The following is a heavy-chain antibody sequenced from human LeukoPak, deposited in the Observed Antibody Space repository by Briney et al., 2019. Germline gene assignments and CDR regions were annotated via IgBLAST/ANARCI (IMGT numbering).Heavy chain of an antibody. CDR3: ARDIRHTVTMDNFDY. CDR2: INHSGST. J-gene: IGHJ3*01. CDR1: GGSFSGYY. V-gene: IGHV4-34*01. Sequence: SETLSLTCAVYGGSFSGYYWSWIRQPPGKGLEWIGEINHSGSTNYNPSLKSRVTISVDTSKNQFSLKLSSVTAADTAVYYCARDIRHTVTMDNFDYWGQGTMVTVSS. D-gene: IGHD4-17*01.